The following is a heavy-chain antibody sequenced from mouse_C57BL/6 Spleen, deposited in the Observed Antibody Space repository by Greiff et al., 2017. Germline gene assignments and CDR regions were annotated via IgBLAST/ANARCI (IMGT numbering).Heavy chain of an antibody. CDR2: IHPNSGST. J-gene: IGHJ2*01. D-gene: IGHD4-1*01. CDR1: GYTFTSYW. CDR3: ARMEKLTGPLPFDY. Sequence: QVQLQQPGAELVKPGASVKLSCKASGYTFTSYWMHWVKQRPGQGLEWIGMIHPNSGSTNYNEKFKSKATLTVDKSSSTAYMQLSSLTSEDSAVYYCARMEKLTGPLPFDYWGQGTTLTVSS. V-gene: IGHV1-64*01.